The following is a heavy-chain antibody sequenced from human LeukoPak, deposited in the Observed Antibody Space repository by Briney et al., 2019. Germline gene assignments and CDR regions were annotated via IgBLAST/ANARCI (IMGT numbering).Heavy chain of an antibody. Sequence: PSETLSLTCTVSGGSISTDYWSWIRQPPGKRLEWIGNIYYTGSTNYNPSLRSRVTISVDTSKNQFSLQLTSVTAADTAVHYCARGSGWLPDCWGQGTLLTVSS. CDR2: IYYTGST. CDR3: ARGSGWLPDC. V-gene: IGHV4-59*01. CDR1: GGSISTDY. J-gene: IGHJ4*02. D-gene: IGHD6-19*01.